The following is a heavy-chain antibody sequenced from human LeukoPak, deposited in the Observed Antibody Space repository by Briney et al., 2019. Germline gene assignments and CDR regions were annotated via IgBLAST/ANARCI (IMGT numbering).Heavy chain of an antibody. CDR2: IGWNSGSI. D-gene: IGHD6-19*01. V-gene: IGHV3-9*03. J-gene: IGHJ3*02. CDR1: GFTFDDYA. CDR3: AKDASSGWPVRAFDI. Sequence: GGSLRLSCAASGFTFDDYAMHWVRQAPGKGLEWVSGIGWNSGSIGYADSVKGRFTISRDNAKNSLYLQMNSLRAEDMALYYCAKDASSGWPVRAFDIWGQGTMVTVSS.